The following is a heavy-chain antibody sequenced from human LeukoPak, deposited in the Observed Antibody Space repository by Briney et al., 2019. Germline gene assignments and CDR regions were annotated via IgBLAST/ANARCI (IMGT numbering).Heavy chain of an antibody. D-gene: IGHD5-18*01. J-gene: IGHJ6*02. CDR1: GGSFSGYY. V-gene: IGHV4-34*01. CDR3: ARGGTGRGYGYGSYYYGMDV. Sequence: SETLSLTCAVYGGSFSGYYWSWIRQPPGKGLEWIGEINHSGSTNYNPSLKSRVTISVDTSKNRFSLKLSSVTAADTAVYYCARGGTGRGYGYGSYYYGMDVWGQGTTVTVS. CDR2: INHSGST.